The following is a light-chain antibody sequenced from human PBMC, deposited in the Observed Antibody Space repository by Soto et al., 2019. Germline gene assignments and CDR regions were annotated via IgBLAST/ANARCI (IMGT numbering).Light chain of an antibody. Sequence: QSVLTQPPSASGSPGQSVTISCTGTSSDVGGHNYVSWYQQHPGKAPKLMIYEVTKRPSGVPDRFSGSKSGNTASLTVSGLQAEDEADYYCTSYAGSNNVLFGGGTQLTVL. V-gene: IGLV2-8*01. CDR1: SSDVGGHNY. CDR2: EVT. CDR3: TSYAGSNNVL. J-gene: IGLJ2*01.